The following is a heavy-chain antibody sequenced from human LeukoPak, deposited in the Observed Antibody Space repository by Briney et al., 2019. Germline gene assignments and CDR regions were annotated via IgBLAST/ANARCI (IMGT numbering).Heavy chain of an antibody. D-gene: IGHD6-13*01. CDR3: AREGIGIAAAGSVYMDV. V-gene: IGHV7-4-1*02. CDR1: GYTFTSYA. J-gene: IGHJ6*03. CDR2: INTNTGNP. Sequence: ASVKVSCKASGYTFTSYAMNWVRQAPGQGLEWMGWINTNTGNPTYAQGFTGRFVFSLDTSVSTAYLQISSLKAEDTAVYYCAREGIGIAAAGSVYMDVWGKGTTVTVSS.